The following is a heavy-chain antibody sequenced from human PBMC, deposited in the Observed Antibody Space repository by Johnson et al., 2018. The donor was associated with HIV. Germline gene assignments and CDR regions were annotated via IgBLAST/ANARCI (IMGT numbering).Heavy chain of an antibody. Sequence: VQLVESGGGLVKPGGSLRLSCAASGFTFSDYYMTWIRQAPGKGLEWVSAISGSGGSTHYADSVKGRFTISRDNSKNTLYLQMNSLRAEDTAVYYCARILVGTMVRGVSLHDAFDIWGQGTMVTVSS. J-gene: IGHJ3*02. CDR1: GFTFSDYY. CDR3: ARILVGTMVRGVSLHDAFDI. V-gene: IGHV3-23*04. D-gene: IGHD3-10*01. CDR2: ISGSGGST.